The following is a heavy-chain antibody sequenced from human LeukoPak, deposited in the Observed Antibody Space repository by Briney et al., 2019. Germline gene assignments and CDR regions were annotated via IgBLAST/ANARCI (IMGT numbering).Heavy chain of an antibody. CDR1: GFTYSNYY. Sequence: PGGSLRLSCAASGFTYSNYYITWVRQAPGKGLEWVSSISTSSTYIYYADSVKGRFTISRDNAKNSLYLQMNSLRAEDTAVYYCARSTSGTYWGFDNWGQGALVTVSS. V-gene: IGHV3-21*01. D-gene: IGHD1-26*01. J-gene: IGHJ4*02. CDR3: ARSTSGTYWGFDN. CDR2: ISTSSTYI.